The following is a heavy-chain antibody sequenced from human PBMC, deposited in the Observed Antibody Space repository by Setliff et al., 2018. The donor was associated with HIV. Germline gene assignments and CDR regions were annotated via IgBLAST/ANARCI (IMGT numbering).Heavy chain of an antibody. V-gene: IGHV1-69-2*01. J-gene: IGHJ4*02. Sequence: GASVKVSCKVSGYTFTDYYLHWVQQAPGKGLEWVGLIDPEDDETLFAEKFQGRVTITADKSTSTAYMELSSLRSEDTAVYYCAVIKDGDYAFPFDYWGQGTLVTVSS. CDR3: AVIKDGDYAFPFDY. CDR2: IDPEDDET. D-gene: IGHD4-17*01. CDR1: GYTFTDYY.